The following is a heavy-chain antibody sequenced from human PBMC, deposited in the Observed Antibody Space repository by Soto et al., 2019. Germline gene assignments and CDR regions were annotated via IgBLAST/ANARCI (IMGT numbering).Heavy chain of an antibody. J-gene: IGHJ5*02. V-gene: IGHV4-34*01. D-gene: IGHD1-1*01. CDR3: VRDGTKTLRDWFDP. CDR2: INHSGST. Sequence: SETLSLTCAVYGGSFSGYYWSWIRQPPGKGLEWIGEINHSGSTNYNPSLKSRVTISVDTSKNQFSLKLSSVTAADTAVYYCVRDGTKTLRDWFDPWGQGISVTVSS. CDR1: GGSFSGYY.